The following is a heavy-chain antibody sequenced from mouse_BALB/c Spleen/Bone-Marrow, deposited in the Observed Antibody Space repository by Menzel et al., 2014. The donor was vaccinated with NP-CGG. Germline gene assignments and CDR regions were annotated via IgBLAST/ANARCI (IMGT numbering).Heavy chain of an antibody. CDR2: IDPANGNT. J-gene: IGHJ3*01. CDR1: GFNIKDPY. CDR3: APYYYGRWFTY. V-gene: IGHV14-3*02. D-gene: IGHD1-1*01. Sequence: VQLQQSGAELVKPGASVKLSCTASGFNIKDPYMHWVKQRPEQGLEWIGRIDPANGNTKYDPKFQGKATITAGTSSNTAYLQLSSLTSEDTAVYYCAPYYYGRWFTYWGQGTLVTVSA.